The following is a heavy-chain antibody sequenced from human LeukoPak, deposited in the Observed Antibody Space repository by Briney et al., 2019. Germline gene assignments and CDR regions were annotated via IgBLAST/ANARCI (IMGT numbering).Heavy chain of an antibody. CDR3: ARDGDRYYYYGMDV. V-gene: IGHV4-34*01. D-gene: IGHD5-24*01. Sequence: KTSETLSLTCAVYGGSFSGYYWSWIRQPPGKGLEWIGSIYYSGSTYYNPSLKSRVTVSVDTSKNQFSLKLSSVTAADTAVYYCARDGDRYYYYGMDVWGQGTTVTVS. CDR2: IYYSGST. CDR1: GGSFSGYY. J-gene: IGHJ6*02.